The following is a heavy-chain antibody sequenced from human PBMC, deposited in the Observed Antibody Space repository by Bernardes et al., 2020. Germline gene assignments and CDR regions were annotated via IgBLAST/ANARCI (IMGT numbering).Heavy chain of an antibody. CDR3: ARGKTGVAVFDY. D-gene: IGHD2-15*01. CDR2: ITSSSSTI. CDR1: GFTFSSNS. V-gene: IGHV3-48*01. J-gene: IGHJ4*02. Sequence: GGSLRLSCEASGFTFSSNSMNWVRQTPGKGLEWVSYITSSSSTIYYADSVKGRFTISRDNAKNSLYLQMNSLRAEDTAVYYCARGKTGVAVFDYWGQGTLVTVSS.